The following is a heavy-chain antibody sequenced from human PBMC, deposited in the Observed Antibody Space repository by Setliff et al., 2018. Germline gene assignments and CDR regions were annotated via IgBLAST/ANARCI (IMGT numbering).Heavy chain of an antibody. Sequence: TSETLSLTCTVSGGSISSSSYYWGWIRQPPGKGLEWIGSIYYSGSTYYNPSLKSRVTISVDTSKNQFSLKLSSVTAADTAVYYCARLRYYGSGSYLDYWGQGTLVTVSS. V-gene: IGHV4-39*07. CDR1: GGSISSSSYY. J-gene: IGHJ4*02. D-gene: IGHD3-10*01. CDR3: ARLRYYGSGSYLDY. CDR2: IYYSGST.